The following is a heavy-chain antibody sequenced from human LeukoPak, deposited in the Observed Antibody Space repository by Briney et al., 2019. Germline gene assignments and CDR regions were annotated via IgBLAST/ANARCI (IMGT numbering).Heavy chain of an antibody. CDR2: ISGSGGST. D-gene: IGHD1-26*01. CDR1: GFTFGSYA. Sequence: GGSLRLSCAASGFTFGSYAMSWVRQAPGKGLEWVSAISGSGGSTYYADSVKGRFTISRDNSKNTLYLQMNSLRAEDTAVYYCARSSGSFLAAGFDYWGQGTLVTVSS. CDR3: ARSSGSFLAAGFDY. V-gene: IGHV3-23*01. J-gene: IGHJ4*02.